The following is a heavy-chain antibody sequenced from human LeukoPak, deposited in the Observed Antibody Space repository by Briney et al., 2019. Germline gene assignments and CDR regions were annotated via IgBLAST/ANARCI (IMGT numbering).Heavy chain of an antibody. CDR2: ISAYNGNT. J-gene: IGHJ4*02. D-gene: IGHD6-13*01. CDR1: VYTFTSYG. CDR3: ARRGIAAAGDY. Sequence: ASVKVSRMASVYTFTSYGISWVRQASGQGLAWMGWISAYNGNTNYAQRLQGRVTMTTDTSTSTAYMELRSLRSDDTAVYYCARRGIAAAGDYWGQGTLVTVSS. V-gene: IGHV1-18*01.